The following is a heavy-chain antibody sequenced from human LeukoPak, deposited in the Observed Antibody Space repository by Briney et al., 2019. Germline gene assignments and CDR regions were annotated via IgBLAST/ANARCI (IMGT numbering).Heavy chain of an antibody. Sequence: YWSWIPQHPGKVLEWMAIIYPGDSGTRYSPSFQGQVTISADKSISTAYLQWSSLKASDTAIYYCARRRYCNSTSCYEGAFDIWGQGTMVTVSS. CDR1: YW. D-gene: IGHD2-2*01. V-gene: IGHV5-51*01. CDR3: ARRRYCNSTSCYEGAFDI. CDR2: IYPGDSGT. J-gene: IGHJ3*02.